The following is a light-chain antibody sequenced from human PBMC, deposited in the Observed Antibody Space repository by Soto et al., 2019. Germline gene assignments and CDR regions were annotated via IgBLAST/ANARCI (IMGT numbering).Light chain of an antibody. V-gene: IGKV3-15*01. CDR1: QSVSSN. Sequence: EIVMTQSPTTLSVSPGERATLXXRASQSVSSNLAWYQQKPGQPPSIIXYGASTRATGIPARFSGSGSGTEFTLTIITLQSEDFAVYYCQQYNHWPTITFGQGTRLEIK. CDR3: QQYNHWPTIT. J-gene: IGKJ5*01. CDR2: GAS.